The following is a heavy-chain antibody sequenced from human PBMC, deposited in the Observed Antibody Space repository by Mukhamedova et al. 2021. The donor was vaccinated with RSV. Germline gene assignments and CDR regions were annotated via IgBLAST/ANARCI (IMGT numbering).Heavy chain of an antibody. Sequence: RQVPGKGLVWVARLKYDGSSTTYADSVRGRFTLSRDNAKNTLYLQMNSLRAEDTAAYYCARGTTSIGILSWFDLWGQGTLVTVSS. J-gene: IGHJ5*02. CDR2: LKYDGSST. V-gene: IGHV3-74*03. CDR3: ARGTTSIGILSWFDL. D-gene: IGHD3-3*02.